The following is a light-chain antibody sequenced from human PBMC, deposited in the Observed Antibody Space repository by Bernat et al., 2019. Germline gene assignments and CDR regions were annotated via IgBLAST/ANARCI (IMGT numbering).Light chain of an antibody. Sequence: QSVLTQPPSVSGAPGQRVTISCTGTSSNIGAGYDVNWYQHRPGTAPRLLIFGYTQRPSGVPDRFSGSKSGMSASLAITGLQTDDEADYYCQTYVSGLNGSLFVGGTKLTVL. CDR2: GYT. J-gene: IGLJ3*02. CDR1: SSNIGAGYD. V-gene: IGLV1-40*01. CDR3: QTYVSGLNGSL.